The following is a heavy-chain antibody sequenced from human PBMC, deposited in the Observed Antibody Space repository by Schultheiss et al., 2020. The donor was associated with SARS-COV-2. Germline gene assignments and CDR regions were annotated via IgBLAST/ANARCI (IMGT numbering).Heavy chain of an antibody. CDR1: GGSISSYY. CDR2: IYYSGRT. CDR3: ARERCGTSCCIDD. V-gene: IGHV4-59*01. Sequence: SETLSLTCTVSGGSISSYYWSWIRQPPGKGLEWIGYIYYSGRTAYNPSLQSRVTISVDTSKNQFSLKLSSVTAADTAVYYCARERCGTSCCIDDWGQGTLVTVSS. D-gene: IGHD2-2*01. J-gene: IGHJ4*01.